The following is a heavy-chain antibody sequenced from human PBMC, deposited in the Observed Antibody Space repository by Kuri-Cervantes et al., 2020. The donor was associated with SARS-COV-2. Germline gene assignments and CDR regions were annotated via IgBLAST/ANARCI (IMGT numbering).Heavy chain of an antibody. Sequence: ASVKVSCKASGYTFTSYHMHWVRQAPGQGLEWMGIINPSGGSTSYAQKFQGRVTMTRDTSTSTVYMELSSLRSEDTAVYYCARELGDEGYYDFWSGAKYYYYYMDVWGKGTTVTVSS. V-gene: IGHV1-46*01. J-gene: IGHJ6*03. CDR1: GYTFTSYH. CDR2: INPSGGST. CDR3: ARELGDEGYYDFWSGAKYYYYYMDV. D-gene: IGHD3-3*01.